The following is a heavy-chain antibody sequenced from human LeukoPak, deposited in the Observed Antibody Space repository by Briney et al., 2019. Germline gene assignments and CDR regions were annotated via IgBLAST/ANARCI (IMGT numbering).Heavy chain of an antibody. Sequence: GGSLRLSCAASGFTFSSYWMHWVRQAPGKGLVWVSRINRDGSSTSYADSVKGRFTISRDNAKNTLYLQMNSLRAEDTAVYYCARDLSSSWYDFIGYWGQGTLVTVSS. J-gene: IGHJ4*02. CDR1: GFTFSSYW. CDR3: ARDLSSSWYDFIGY. V-gene: IGHV3-74*01. D-gene: IGHD6-13*01. CDR2: INRDGSST.